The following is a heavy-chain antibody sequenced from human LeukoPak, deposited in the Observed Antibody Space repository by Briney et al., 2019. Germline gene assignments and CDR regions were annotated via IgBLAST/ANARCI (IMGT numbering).Heavy chain of an antibody. Sequence: GGSLRLSCAASGFTVSSDYMTWVRQAPGKGLEWVSVIYSGGSTYYTDSVKGRFTISRDNSKNTVYLQLNNLRVEDTAVYYCARYHTALNYWGQGTLVTASS. D-gene: IGHD5-18*01. CDR3: ARYHTALNY. J-gene: IGHJ4*02. CDR1: GFTVSSDY. V-gene: IGHV3-53*01. CDR2: IYSGGST.